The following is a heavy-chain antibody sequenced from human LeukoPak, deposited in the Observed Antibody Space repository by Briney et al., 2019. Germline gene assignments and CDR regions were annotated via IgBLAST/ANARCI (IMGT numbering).Heavy chain of an antibody. Sequence: PGGSLRLSCAASGFTFSSYWMHWVRQAPGKGLVWVSRINPDGSTTSYADSVKGRFTISRDNAKNTLYLQMNSLRAEDTAVYYCARASYCSSTSCPIHWGQGTLVTVSS. CDR2: INPDGSTT. D-gene: IGHD2-2*01. V-gene: IGHV3-74*01. CDR3: ARASYCSSTSCPIH. CDR1: GFTFSSYW. J-gene: IGHJ4*02.